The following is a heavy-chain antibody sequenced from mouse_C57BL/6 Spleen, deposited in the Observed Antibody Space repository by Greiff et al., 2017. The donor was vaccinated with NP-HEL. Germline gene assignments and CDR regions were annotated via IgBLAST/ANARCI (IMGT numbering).Heavy chain of an antibody. D-gene: IGHD3-2*02. CDR1: GFSLTSYG. V-gene: IGHV2-3*01. CDR2: KWGDGST. Sequence: QVQLQQSGPGLVAPSQSLSITCTVSGFSLTSYGVSWVRQPPGKGLEWLGVKWGDGSTNYHSALISRLSLSKDNSKSQVFLKLNSLQTDDTATYYCAKPKTAQDPWFAYWGQGTLVTVSA. CDR3: AKPKTAQDPWFAY. J-gene: IGHJ3*01.